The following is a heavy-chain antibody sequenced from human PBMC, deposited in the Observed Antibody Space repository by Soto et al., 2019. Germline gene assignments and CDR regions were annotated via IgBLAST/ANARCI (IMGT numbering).Heavy chain of an antibody. CDR2: IYYSGST. V-gene: IGHV4-30-4*01. CDR3: ARVPPEWYFDY. CDR1: GCSISSGDYY. Sequence: SETLSLTCTVSGCSISSGDYYWSWIRQPPGKGLEWIGYIYYSGSTYYNPSLKSRVTISVDTSKNQFSLKLSSLTAADTAVYYCARVPPEWYFDYWGQGTLVTVS. D-gene: IGHD3-3*01. J-gene: IGHJ4*02.